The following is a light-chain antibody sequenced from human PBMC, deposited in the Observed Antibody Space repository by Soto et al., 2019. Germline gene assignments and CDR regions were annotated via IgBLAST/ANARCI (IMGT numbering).Light chain of an antibody. V-gene: IGLV2-14*03. CDR2: DVS. Sequence: QSALTQPVSESGSPGQSITISCTGTSGDVGGYNYVSWYQQHPGKAPKLMIYDVSNRPSGVSNRFSGSKSGNTASLTISGLQAEDEADYYCNSYTSSSTYVFGTGTKLTVL. CDR1: SGDVGGYNY. CDR3: NSYTSSSTYV. J-gene: IGLJ1*01.